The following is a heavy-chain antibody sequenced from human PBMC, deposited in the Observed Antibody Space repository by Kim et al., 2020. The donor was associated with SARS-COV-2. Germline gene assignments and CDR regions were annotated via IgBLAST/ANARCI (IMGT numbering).Heavy chain of an antibody. CDR1: GDSFSSST. CDR2: LIPVFVTA. J-gene: IGHJ4*01. D-gene: IGHD4-17*01. CDR3: ARKGGYGDFDY. V-gene: IGHV1-69*06. Sequence: SVKVSRKASGDSFSSSTFTWVRQAPGQGLEYLGGLIPVFVTANYAQKFQGRVTITADKSTATAYMELTSLTSADSAIYYCARKGGYGDFDYWGQGTLVTVSS.